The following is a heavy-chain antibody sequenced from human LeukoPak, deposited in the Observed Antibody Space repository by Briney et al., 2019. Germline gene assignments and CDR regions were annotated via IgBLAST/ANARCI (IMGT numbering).Heavy chain of an antibody. J-gene: IGHJ4*02. CDR1: GYTFTSYY. V-gene: IGHV1-2*02. Sequence: ASVKVSCKASGYTFTSYYMHWVRQAPGQGLEWMGWINPNSGGTNYAQKFQGRVTMTRDTSISTAYMELSRLRSDDTAVYYCARMQFVVVPAAIGYWGQGTLVTVSS. CDR2: INPNSGGT. CDR3: ARMQFVVVPAAIGY. D-gene: IGHD2-2*02.